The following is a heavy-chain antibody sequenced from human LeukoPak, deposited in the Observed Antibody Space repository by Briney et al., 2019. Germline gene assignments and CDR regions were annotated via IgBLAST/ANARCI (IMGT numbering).Heavy chain of an antibody. CDR2: INYSGST. V-gene: IGHV4-61*01. Sequence: SETLSLTCAVSGYSISSGYSWGWIRQPPGKGLEWIGYINYSGSTNYNPSLKSRVTMSVDTSKNQFSLKLSSVTAADTAMYYCAREGRQDYVYFDHWGQGSLVTVSS. CDR3: AREGRQDYVYFDH. D-gene: IGHD4-17*01. J-gene: IGHJ4*02. CDR1: GYSISSGYS.